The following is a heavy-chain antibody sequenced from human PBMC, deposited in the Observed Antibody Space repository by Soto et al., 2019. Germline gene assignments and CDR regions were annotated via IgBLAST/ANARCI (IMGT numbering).Heavy chain of an antibody. CDR1: GGTFSSYA. CDR2: IIPIFGTA. CDR3: ERTPDYDILTGYYTKVGPSQRVSSYYYGMDV. D-gene: IGHD3-9*01. Sequence: SVKVSCKASGGTFSSYAISWVRQAPGQGLEWMGGIIPIFGTANYAQKFQGRVTITADESTSTAYMELSSLRSEDTAVYYCERTPDYDILTGYYTKVGPSQRVSSYYYGMDVWGQGTTVTVSS. J-gene: IGHJ6*02. V-gene: IGHV1-69*13.